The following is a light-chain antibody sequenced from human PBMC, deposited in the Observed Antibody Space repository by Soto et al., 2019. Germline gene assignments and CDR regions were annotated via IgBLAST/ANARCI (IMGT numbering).Light chain of an antibody. Sequence: DIQMTTAARTLSASLGGRVPITLRARQSISPWLAWYQQKPGKAPNLLIYDVSSLKRGVPSKFSGSGSGTEFTLTISSLQPDDFATYYCQQYDSYWGTFGQGTKVDI. V-gene: IGKV1-5*01. CDR3: QQYDSYWGT. CDR2: DVS. CDR1: QSISPW. J-gene: IGKJ1*01.